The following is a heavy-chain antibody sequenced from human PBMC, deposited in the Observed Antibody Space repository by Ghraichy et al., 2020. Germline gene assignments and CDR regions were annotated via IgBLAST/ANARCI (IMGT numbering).Heavy chain of an antibody. CDR1: GGSISSYY. Sequence: SETLSLTCTVSGGSISSYYWSWIRQPPGKGLEWIGYIYYSGSTNYNPSLKSRVTISVDTSKNQFSLKLSSVTAADTAVYYCARVVSSWYYYGMDVWGQGTTVTVSS. CDR3: ARVVSSWYYYGMDV. V-gene: IGHV4-59*01. J-gene: IGHJ6*02. CDR2: IYYSGST. D-gene: IGHD6-13*01.